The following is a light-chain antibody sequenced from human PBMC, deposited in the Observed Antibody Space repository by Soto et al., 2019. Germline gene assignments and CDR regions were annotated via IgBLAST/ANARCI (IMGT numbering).Light chain of an antibody. J-gene: IGLJ1*01. CDR1: NTDLGVYGY. Sequence: QSVLAEPACVSGSFGQSITISCSGPNTDLGVYGYVSWYQHQPGKAPKLLIYDVNNRPSGISDRFSGSKSGDTASLTISGLQAEDEADYFCFSKISGFVYGFGTGTKVTVL. CDR2: DVN. CDR3: FSKISGFVYG. V-gene: IGLV2-14*01.